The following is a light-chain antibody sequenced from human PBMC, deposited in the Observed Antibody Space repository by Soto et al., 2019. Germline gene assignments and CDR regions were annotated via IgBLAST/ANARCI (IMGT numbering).Light chain of an antibody. CDR1: QGISQY. J-gene: IGKJ4*01. V-gene: IGKV1-9*01. CDR3: QQVNSYPLT. Sequence: DIHLTQSPSLLSASVGDRVSITCRASQGISQYVAWYQQKPGKAPKLLIDAATVLQGGVPSRFSGTGSATEFILTISSLQPEDFATYYCQQVNSYPLTFGGGTKVDIK. CDR2: AAT.